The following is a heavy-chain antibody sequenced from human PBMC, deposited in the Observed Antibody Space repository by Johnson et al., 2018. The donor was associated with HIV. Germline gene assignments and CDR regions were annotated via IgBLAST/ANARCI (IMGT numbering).Heavy chain of an antibody. V-gene: IGHV3-30*03. Sequence: QVQLVESGGGLVQPGGSLRLSCAASGFTFSSYVMSWVRQAPGKGLEWVAVISYDGSNKYYADSVKGRFTISRDNSKNTLYLQMNSLRAEDTAVYYCAREVNAFDIWGQGTVVTVSS. CDR3: AREVNAFDI. CDR1: GFTFSSYV. D-gene: IGHD3-22*01. CDR2: ISYDGSNK. J-gene: IGHJ3*02.